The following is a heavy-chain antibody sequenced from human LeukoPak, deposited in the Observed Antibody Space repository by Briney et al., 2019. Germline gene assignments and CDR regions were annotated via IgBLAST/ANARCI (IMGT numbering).Heavy chain of an antibody. D-gene: IGHD3-22*01. CDR1: GYTFTSYY. CDR2: INPSGGST. CDR3: ARDGPYDSSGYSIRYYYYYGMDV. J-gene: IGHJ6*02. Sequence: ASVKVSCKASGYTFTSYYMHWVRQAPGQGLEWMGIINPSGGSTSYAQKFQGRVTMTRDTSTSTVYMELSSLRSEDTAVYYCARDGPYDSSGYSIRYYYYYGMDVWGQGTTVTVSS. V-gene: IGHV1-46*01.